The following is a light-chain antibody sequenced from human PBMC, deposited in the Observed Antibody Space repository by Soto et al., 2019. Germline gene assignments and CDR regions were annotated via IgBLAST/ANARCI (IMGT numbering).Light chain of an antibody. J-gene: IGLJ1*01. V-gene: IGLV2-14*03. Sequence: LTQPASVSWSPGQSITISCTGTSSDVGGYNYVSWYQHHPGKAPKLIIFDVSNRPSGVSNPFSGSKSGNTASLTISALQPEDEADYYCSSYTTSNTRQIVFGTGTKVTVL. CDR2: DVS. CDR3: SSYTTSNTRQIV. CDR1: SSDVGGYNY.